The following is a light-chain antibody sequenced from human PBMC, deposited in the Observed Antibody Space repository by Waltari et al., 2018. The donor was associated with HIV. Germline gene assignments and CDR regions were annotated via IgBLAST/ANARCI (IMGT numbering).Light chain of an antibody. CDR2: DAG. Sequence: SYVFTPPPSVSVAAGQTAGITWGGNNIGSHTVNWYQQKPGQAPVLVVNDAGDRPSGIPERFSGSKSGNTATLTISRVEAGEEADYYCQMWDSSSDQGVFGGGTKLTVL. CDR1: NIGSHT. CDR3: QMWDSSSDQGV. J-gene: IGLJ3*02. V-gene: IGLV3-21*02.